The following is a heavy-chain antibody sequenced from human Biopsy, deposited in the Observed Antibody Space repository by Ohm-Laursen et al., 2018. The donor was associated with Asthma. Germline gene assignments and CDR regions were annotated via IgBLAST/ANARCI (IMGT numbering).Heavy chain of an antibody. J-gene: IGHJ4*02. CDR2: IYWDDDK. CDR1: GFSLSTSGGG. Sequence: TQTLTLTFTFSGFSLSTSGGGVGWIRQPPGKALEWLGNIYWDDDKRYSPSLQSRLTIARDTPKDQVVLTMTNMGPVDTGTYYCVHTLVGLKAFDFWGQGTLVTVSS. CDR3: VHTLVGLKAFDF. V-gene: IGHV2-5*02. D-gene: IGHD1-26*01.